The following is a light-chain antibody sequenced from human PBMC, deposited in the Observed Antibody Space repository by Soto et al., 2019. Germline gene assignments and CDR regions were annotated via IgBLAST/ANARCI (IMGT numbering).Light chain of an antibody. CDR2: EAS. Sequence: EIVLTQSPGTLSLSPGERATLSCRASQSVSSSYLAWYQQKPGQAPRLLIYEASSRDTGIPDRFSGSGSGTDFTLTITRLEPDDFAVYYCQHYGSSPKTFGQGTKVDIK. CDR3: QHYGSSPKT. CDR1: QSVSSSY. V-gene: IGKV3-20*01. J-gene: IGKJ1*01.